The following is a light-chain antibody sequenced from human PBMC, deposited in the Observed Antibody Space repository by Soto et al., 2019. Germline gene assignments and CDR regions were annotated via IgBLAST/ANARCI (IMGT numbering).Light chain of an antibody. V-gene: IGLV2-23*03. J-gene: IGLJ1*01. CDR3: CSYAGSSTFHYV. Sequence: QSALTQPASVSGSPGQSITISCTGTSSDVGSYNLVSWYQQHPGKAPKLMFYEGSKRPSGVSNRFSGSKSGNTASLTISGRQADDEADYYCCSYAGSSTFHYVFGTGTKVTVL. CDR2: EGS. CDR1: SSDVGSYNL.